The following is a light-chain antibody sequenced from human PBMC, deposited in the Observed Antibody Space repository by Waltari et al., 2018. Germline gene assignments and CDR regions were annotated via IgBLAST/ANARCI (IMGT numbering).Light chain of an antibody. CDR3: CSYAGRYTFV. CDR2: EVT. J-gene: IGLJ1*01. V-gene: IGLV2-11*01. Sequence: QSALTQPRSVSGSPGQSFTISCTATISDVGIYNYVSWYQQHQGKAPKLIIYEVTKRPSGVPDRLSGSKSGNTASLTISGLQAEDEADYYCCSYAGRYTFVFGTGTKVTVL. CDR1: ISDVGIYNY.